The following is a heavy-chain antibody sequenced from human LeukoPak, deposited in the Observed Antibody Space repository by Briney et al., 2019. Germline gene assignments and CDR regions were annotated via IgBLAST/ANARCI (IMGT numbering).Heavy chain of an antibody. Sequence: GGSQRLSCAASGFRFNSCGFHWVRQAPGKGLEWVAVIWYDGTYKFYGDSVKGRFTISRDNPKSTVYLQMNSLRVEDTAVYYCATDRGDGYKGFDYWGQGTLVTVSS. J-gene: IGHJ4*02. V-gene: IGHV3-33*01. D-gene: IGHD5-24*01. CDR2: IWYDGTYK. CDR1: GFRFNSCG. CDR3: ATDRGDGYKGFDY.